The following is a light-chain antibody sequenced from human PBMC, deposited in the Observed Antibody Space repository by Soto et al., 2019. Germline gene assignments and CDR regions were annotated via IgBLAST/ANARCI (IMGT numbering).Light chain of an antibody. Sequence: EIVMMQFPATLSVSPGQIVTLSCRASESVSQSVTTNLAWYQQKPGQAPRLLIFGASSRATGIPDRFSGSGSGTDFTLTISRLEPEDFAVYYCQQYAGSSTFGQGTRLEI. CDR3: QQYAGSST. V-gene: IGKV3-20*01. CDR1: ESVSQSVTTN. J-gene: IGKJ5*01. CDR2: GAS.